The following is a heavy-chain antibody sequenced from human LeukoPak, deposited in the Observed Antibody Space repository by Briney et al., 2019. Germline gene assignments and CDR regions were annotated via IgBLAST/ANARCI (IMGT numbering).Heavy chain of an antibody. CDR2: IIPILGIA. V-gene: IGHV1-69*04. CDR1: GGTFSSYA. Sequence: SVKVSCKASGGTFSSYAISWVRQAPGQGLEWMGRIIPILGIANYAQKFQGRVTITADKSTSTAYMELSSLRSEDTAVYYCARDGYQLLSGQEVYYYGMDVWGQGTTVTVSS. D-gene: IGHD2-2*01. CDR3: ARDGYQLLSGQEVYYYGMDV. J-gene: IGHJ6*02.